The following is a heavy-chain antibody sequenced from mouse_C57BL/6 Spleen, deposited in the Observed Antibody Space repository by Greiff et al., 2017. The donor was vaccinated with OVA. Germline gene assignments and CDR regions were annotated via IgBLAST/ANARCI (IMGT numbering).Heavy chain of an antibody. V-gene: IGHV1-50*01. CDR2: IDPSDSYT. CDR1: GYTFTSYW. CDR3: ARTMVTTPMDY. D-gene: IGHD2-2*01. Sequence: QVQLQQPGAELVKPGASVKLSCKASGYTFTSYWMQWVKQRPGQGLEWIGEIDPSDSYTNYNQKFKGKATLTVDTSSSTAYMQLSSLTSEDSAVYYCARTMVTTPMDYWGQGTSVTVSS. J-gene: IGHJ4*01.